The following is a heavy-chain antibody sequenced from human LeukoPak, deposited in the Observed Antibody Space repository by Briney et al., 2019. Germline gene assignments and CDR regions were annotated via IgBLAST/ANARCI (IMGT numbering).Heavy chain of an antibody. D-gene: IGHD6-13*01. Sequence: GGSLRLSCAASGFTFSSYAMTWVRQAPGKGLQWVSAVSGSGAHTYYADSVKGRFTISRDNAKNTLYLQMNSLRAEDTAVYYCARVGSSSWRINDYWGQGTLVTVSS. CDR2: VSGSGAHT. J-gene: IGHJ4*02. CDR1: GFTFSSYA. V-gene: IGHV3-23*01. CDR3: ARVGSSSWRINDY.